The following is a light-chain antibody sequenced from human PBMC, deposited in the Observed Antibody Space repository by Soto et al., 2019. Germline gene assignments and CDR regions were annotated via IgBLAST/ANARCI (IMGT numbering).Light chain of an antibody. CDR2: RNN. Sequence: QSVLTRPPSVSGAPGQRVTISCTGSSSNIGAGYDVHWYHQLPGTAPKLVIYRNNQRPSGVPDRISGSKSGTSASLAISGLRSEDEADYYCAAWDDRLSGLVFGRGTKLTVL. CDR1: SSNIGAGYD. J-gene: IGLJ2*01. CDR3: AAWDDRLSGLV. V-gene: IGLV1-47*01.